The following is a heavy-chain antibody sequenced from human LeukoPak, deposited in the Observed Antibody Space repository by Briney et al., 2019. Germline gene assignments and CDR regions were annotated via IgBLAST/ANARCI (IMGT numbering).Heavy chain of an antibody. D-gene: IGHD4-17*01. Sequence: PGGSLRLSCAASGFTFSSCEMNWVRQAPGKGLEWVSYISSSGSTIYYADSVKGRFTISRDNAKNSLYLQMNSLRAEDTAVYYCARAPYGVFDYWGQGTLVTVSS. CDR2: ISSSGSTI. CDR3: ARAPYGVFDY. J-gene: IGHJ4*02. V-gene: IGHV3-48*03. CDR1: GFTFSSCE.